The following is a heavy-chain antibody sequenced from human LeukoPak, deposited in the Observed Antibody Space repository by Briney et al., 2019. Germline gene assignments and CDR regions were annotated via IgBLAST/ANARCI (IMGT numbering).Heavy chain of an antibody. Sequence: SETLSLTCTVSGGSISSYYWSWIRQPPGKGLEWIGYIYYSGSTNYNPSLKSRVTISVDTSKNQFSLKLSSVTVADTAVYYCARHPLGYYYDSSGYFDYFDYWGQGTLVTVSS. CDR2: IYYSGST. CDR3: ARHPLGYYYDSSGYFDYFDY. D-gene: IGHD3-22*01. J-gene: IGHJ4*02. V-gene: IGHV4-59*08. CDR1: GGSISSYY.